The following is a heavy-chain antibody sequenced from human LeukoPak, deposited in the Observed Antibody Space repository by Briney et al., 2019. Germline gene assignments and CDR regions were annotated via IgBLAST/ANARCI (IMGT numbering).Heavy chain of an antibody. CDR2: ITNSGTSI. Sequence: GGSLRLSCVASGFTFSRYEVNWGRQAPGKGLEWVSYITNSGTSIFYADSVKGRFTISRDNAKNSLYLQMNFLRAEDTAVYYCARGATYEGYYFDHWGQGTLVTVSS. J-gene: IGHJ4*02. CDR1: GFTFSRYE. CDR3: ARGATYEGYYFDH. D-gene: IGHD5-12*01. V-gene: IGHV3-48*03.